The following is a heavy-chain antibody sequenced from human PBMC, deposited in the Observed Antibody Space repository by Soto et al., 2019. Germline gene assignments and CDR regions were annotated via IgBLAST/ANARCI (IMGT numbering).Heavy chain of an antibody. Sequence: LVESGGALVQPGGSLRLSCTASGFTFSIYDMHWVRQAPGKGLEWVAAIATAGDTYYPDSVKGRFTISRENAKNSFYLQMNSLRAGDTAVYYCTRGGGDLWGRGTLVTVSS. J-gene: IGHJ2*01. D-gene: IGHD3-16*01. CDR2: IATAGDT. V-gene: IGHV3-13*04. CDR3: TRGGGDL. CDR1: GFTFSIYD.